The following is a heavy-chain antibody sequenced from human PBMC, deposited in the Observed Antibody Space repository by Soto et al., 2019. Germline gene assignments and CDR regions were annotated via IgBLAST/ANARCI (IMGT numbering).Heavy chain of an antibody. V-gene: IGHV3-30*18. J-gene: IGHJ6*02. CDR2: ISYDGSNK. CDR3: AKDLFGYCSSTSCPWDV. CDR1: GFTFSSYG. Sequence: GGSLRLSCAASGFTFSSYGMHWVRQAPGKGLEWVAVISYDGSNKYYADSVKGRFTISRDNSKNTLYLQMNSLRAEDTAVYYCAKDLFGYCSSTSCPWDVWGQGTTVTVSS. D-gene: IGHD2-2*01.